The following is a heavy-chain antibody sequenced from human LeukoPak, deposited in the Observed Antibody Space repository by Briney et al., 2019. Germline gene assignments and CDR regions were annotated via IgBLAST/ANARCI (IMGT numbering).Heavy chain of an antibody. CDR2: MNPNSGNT. D-gene: IGHD2-21*02. CDR3: ARGRAPCGGDCYLGT. CDR1: GYTFTSYD. J-gene: IGHJ5*02. Sequence: ASVKVSCKASGYTFTSYDINWVRQATGQGLEWMGWMNPNSGNTGYAQKFQGRVTMTRNTSISTAYMELSSLRSEDTAVYYCARGRAPCGGDCYLGTWGQGTLVTVSS. V-gene: IGHV1-8*01.